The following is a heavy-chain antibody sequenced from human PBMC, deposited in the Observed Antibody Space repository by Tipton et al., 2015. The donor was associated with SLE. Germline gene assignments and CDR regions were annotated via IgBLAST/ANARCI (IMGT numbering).Heavy chain of an antibody. J-gene: IGHJ4*02. V-gene: IGHV3-15*01. CDR1: GFTFSNAW. Sequence: SLRLSCAASGFTFSNAWMSWVRQAPGKGLEWVGRIKSKTDGGTTDYAAPVKGRFTISRDDSKNTLYLQMNSLKTEDTAVYYCTTDHPDYVWGSYRPFDYWGQGTLVTVSS. CDR2: IKSKTDGGTT. CDR3: TTDHPDYVWGSYRPFDY. D-gene: IGHD3-16*02.